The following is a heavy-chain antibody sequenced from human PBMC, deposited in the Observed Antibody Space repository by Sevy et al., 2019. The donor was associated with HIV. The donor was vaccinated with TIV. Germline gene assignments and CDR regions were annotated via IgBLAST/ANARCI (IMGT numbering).Heavy chain of an antibody. V-gene: IGHV3-30-3*01. J-gene: IGHJ4*02. CDR2: ISYDGSNK. CDR1: GFTFSSYA. Sequence: GGSLRLSCAASGFTFSSYAMHWVRQAPGKGLEWVAVISYDGSNKYYADSVKGRFTISRDNSKNTLYQQMNSLRTEDTAVYYCARDRGSGKNVFFDYWVQGTLVTVSS. D-gene: IGHD3-10*01. CDR3: ARDRGSGKNVFFDY.